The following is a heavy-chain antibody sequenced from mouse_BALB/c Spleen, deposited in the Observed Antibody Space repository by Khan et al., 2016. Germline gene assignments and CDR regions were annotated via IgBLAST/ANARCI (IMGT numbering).Heavy chain of an antibody. V-gene: IGHV14-3*02. J-gene: IGHJ3*01. CDR2: IDPANGNT. CDR1: GFNFKDTY. Sequence: EVQLQESGAELVKPGASVKLSCTASGFNFKDTYMHWVKQRPEQGLEWIGRIDPANGNTKYDAKFQGKATITADTSSNTAYLKLSSLTSADTAVYCCARSPYAYDFCFAYWVPRTLVTVSA. D-gene: IGHD2-2*01. CDR3: ARSPYAYDFCFAY.